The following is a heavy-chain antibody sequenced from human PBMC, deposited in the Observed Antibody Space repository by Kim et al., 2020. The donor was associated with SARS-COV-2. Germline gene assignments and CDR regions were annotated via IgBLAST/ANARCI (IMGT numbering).Heavy chain of an antibody. V-gene: IGHV3-23*01. CDR1: GFIFSNYD. D-gene: IGHD1-26*01. CDR3: VQGIRELPN. CDR2: IRGAAPTT. J-gene: IGHJ4*02. Sequence: GGSLRLSCVASGFIFSNYDMSWVRQAPGKGLEWVSGIRGAAPTTYYADSVKGRFTISRDNSKNMVYLQMNSLRVDDTAVYYCVQGIRELPNWGKGGLVTVSS.